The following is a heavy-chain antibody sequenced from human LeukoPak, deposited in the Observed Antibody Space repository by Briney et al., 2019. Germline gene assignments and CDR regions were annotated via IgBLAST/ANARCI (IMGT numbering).Heavy chain of an antibody. V-gene: IGHV3-66*01. CDR1: GFTVSRTY. J-gene: IGHJ5*01. CDR3: ARGFELITFGGAIGKLNWFDS. CDR2: FSSTAGT. Sequence: GGSLRLSCAASGFTVSRTYMGWVRQAPGKGREWVLVFSSTAGTNYADSVKGRFTVSRDNSKNTLYLQMNSLRAEDTAVYYCARGFELITFGGAIGKLNWFDSWGQGTLVTVSS. D-gene: IGHD3-16*02.